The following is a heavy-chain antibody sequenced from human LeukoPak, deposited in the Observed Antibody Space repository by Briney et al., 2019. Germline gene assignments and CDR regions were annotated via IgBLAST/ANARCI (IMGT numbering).Heavy chain of an antibody. CDR2: IYHSGST. D-gene: IGHD2-15*01. CDR1: GYSISSGYY. J-gene: IGHJ4*02. Sequence: SETLSLTCAVSGYSISSGYYWGWIRQPQGKGLEWIGSIYHSGSTYYNPSLKSRVTISVDTSKNQFSLKLSSVTAADTAVYYCAIYCSGGSCLFDYWGQGTLVTVSS. V-gene: IGHV4-38-2*01. CDR3: AIYCSGGSCLFDY.